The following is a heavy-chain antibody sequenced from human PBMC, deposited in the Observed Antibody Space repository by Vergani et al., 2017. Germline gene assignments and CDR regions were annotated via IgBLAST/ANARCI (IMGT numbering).Heavy chain of an antibody. Sequence: QVQLQQWGAGLLKPSETLSRTCAVYGGSFSGYYWSGIRQPPGKGLEWIGEINHSGSTNYNPSLKSRVTISVDTSKNQFSLKLSSVPAADTAVYYCARDGDGYSSGTLDYWGQGTLVTVSS. D-gene: IGHD6-25*01. CDR1: GGSFSGYY. V-gene: IGHV4-34*01. CDR2: INHSGST. J-gene: IGHJ4*02. CDR3: ARDGDGYSSGTLDY.